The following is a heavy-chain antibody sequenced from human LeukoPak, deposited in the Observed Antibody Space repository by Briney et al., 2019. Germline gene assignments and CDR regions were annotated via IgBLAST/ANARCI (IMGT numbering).Heavy chain of an antibody. Sequence: SETLSLTCAVYGGSLSGYYWSWIRQPPGKGLEWIGYIYYSGSTNYNPSLKSRVTISVDTSKNQFSLKLSSVTAADTAVYYCARAPEIVVVPAATGDAFDIWGQGTMVTVSS. CDR1: GGSLSGYY. V-gene: IGHV4-59*08. D-gene: IGHD2-2*01. CDR2: IYYSGST. J-gene: IGHJ3*02. CDR3: ARAPEIVVVPAATGDAFDI.